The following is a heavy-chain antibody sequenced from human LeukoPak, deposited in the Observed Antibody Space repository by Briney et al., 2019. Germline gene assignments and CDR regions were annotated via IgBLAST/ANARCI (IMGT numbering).Heavy chain of an antibody. Sequence: LRLSCAASGFTFSDYYMSWIRQAPGKGLEWIGYIYYSGTTYYNPSLKSRVTISVDTSKNQFSLKLSSVTAADTAVYYCARGGYYYGMDVWGQGTTVTVSS. CDR1: GFTFSDYY. CDR3: ARGGYYYGMDV. CDR2: IYYSGTT. J-gene: IGHJ6*02. V-gene: IGHV4-31*02.